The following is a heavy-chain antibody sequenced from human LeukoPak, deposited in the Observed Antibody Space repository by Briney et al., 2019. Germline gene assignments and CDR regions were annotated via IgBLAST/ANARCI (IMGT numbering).Heavy chain of an antibody. CDR1: GYTFTGYY. Sequence: VKVSCKASGYTFTGYYMHWVRQAPGQGLEWMGWISAYNGNTNYAQKLQGRVTMTTDTYTSTDYMELRSLRSDDTDVYYCARDFAAAAGIGNFDYWGQGTLVTVSS. CDR2: ISAYNGNT. CDR3: ARDFAAAAGIGNFDY. D-gene: IGHD6-13*01. V-gene: IGHV1-18*04. J-gene: IGHJ4*02.